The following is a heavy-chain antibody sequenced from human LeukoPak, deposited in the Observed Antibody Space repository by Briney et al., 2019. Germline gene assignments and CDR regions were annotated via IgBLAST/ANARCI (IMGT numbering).Heavy chain of an antibody. V-gene: IGHV1-8*01. D-gene: IGHD6-6*01. Sequence: ASVKVSCKASGYTFTSYDINWVRQATGQGLEWMGWMNPNSGNTGNAQKFQGRVTMTRNTSISTAYMELSSLRSEDTAVYYCARVPSSSTDYWGQGTLVTVSS. CDR3: ARVPSSSTDY. J-gene: IGHJ4*02. CDR1: GYTFTSYD. CDR2: MNPNSGNT.